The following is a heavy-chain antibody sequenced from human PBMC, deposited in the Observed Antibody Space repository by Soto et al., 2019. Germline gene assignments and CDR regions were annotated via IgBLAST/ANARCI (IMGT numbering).Heavy chain of an antibody. V-gene: IGHV3-23*01. CDR3: AKDSDSSDWYFDL. Sequence: EVQLLESGGGLVQPGGSLRLSCAASGFTFSSYAMSWVRQAPGKGLEWVSAISGSGGSTYYADSVKGRFTISRDNSKNTLYLQMNSLRAEDTALYYCAKDSDSSDWYFDLWGRGTLVTVSS. D-gene: IGHD3-22*01. CDR1: GFTFSSYA. CDR2: ISGSGGST. J-gene: IGHJ2*01.